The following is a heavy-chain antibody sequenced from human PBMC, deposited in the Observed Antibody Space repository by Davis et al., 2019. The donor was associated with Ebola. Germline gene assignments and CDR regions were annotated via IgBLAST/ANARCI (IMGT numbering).Heavy chain of an antibody. D-gene: IGHD3-3*01. V-gene: IGHV5-51*01. CDR2: IYPGDSDV. J-gene: IGHJ4*02. Sequence: GESLKISCQSSGYKFTSFWIGWVRQMPGKGLEWMGLIYPGDSDVRYSPSFQGQFTISADKSISTAYLQWYSLKASDTAMYYCATRSAYTFDSWGQGTLVTVSS. CDR1: GYKFTSFW. CDR3: ATRSAYTFDS.